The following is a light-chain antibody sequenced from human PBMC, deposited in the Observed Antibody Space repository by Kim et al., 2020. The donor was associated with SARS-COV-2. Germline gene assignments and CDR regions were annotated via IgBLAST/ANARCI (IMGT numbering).Light chain of an antibody. CDR3: QQTYSTPRT. Sequence: ASVGDRVAITCRARQSISRYLDWYQQKPGNAPKVLIYAAASLQSVVPSRFSGSGSGTEFTLTISSLQPEDFTTYYCQQTYSTPRTFGQGTKVDIK. CDR2: AAA. V-gene: IGKV1-39*01. J-gene: IGKJ1*01. CDR1: QSISRY.